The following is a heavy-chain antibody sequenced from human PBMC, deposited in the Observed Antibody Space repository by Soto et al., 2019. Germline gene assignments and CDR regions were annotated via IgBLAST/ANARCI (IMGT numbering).Heavy chain of an antibody. V-gene: IGHV1-18*01. J-gene: IGHJ6*02. D-gene: IGHD5-12*01. Sequence: QVQLVQSGAEVKKPGASVKVSCKASGYTFTSYGISLVRQAPGQGLEWMGWISAYNGNTNYAQRLQGRVTMTTDTSTSTRYMELRSLRSDDTAVYYCARDVRGHYYYYGMDVWGQGTTVTVSS. CDR2: ISAYNGNT. CDR3: ARDVRGHYYYYGMDV. CDR1: GYTFTSYG.